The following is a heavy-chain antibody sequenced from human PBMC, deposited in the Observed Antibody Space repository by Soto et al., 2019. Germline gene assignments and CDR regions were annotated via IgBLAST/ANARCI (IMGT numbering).Heavy chain of an antibody. CDR3: ARGTGGSYFGAWFDP. D-gene: IGHD1-26*01. CDR1: GFTFSSYA. J-gene: IGHJ5*02. Sequence: HPGGSLRLSCAASGFTFSSYAMHWVRQAPGKGLEYVSAISSNGGSTYYADSVKGRFTISRDNSKNTLYLQMSSLRAEDMAVYYCARGTGGSYFGAWFDPWGQGTLVTVSS. CDR2: ISSNGGST. V-gene: IGHV3-64*02.